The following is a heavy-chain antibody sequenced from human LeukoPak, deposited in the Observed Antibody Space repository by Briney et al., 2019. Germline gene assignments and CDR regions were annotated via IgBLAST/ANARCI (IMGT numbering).Heavy chain of an antibody. D-gene: IGHD2-15*01. V-gene: IGHV3-48*03. CDR1: GFTFSSYE. Sequence: GGSLRLSCAASGFTFSSYEMNWVRQAPGKGLEWVSYISSSGSTIYYADSVKGRFTISRDNAKNSLYLQMNSLRAEDTAVYYCARDRVVVVTATHFDYWGQGTLVTVSS. CDR3: ARDRVVVVTATHFDY. CDR2: ISSSGSTI. J-gene: IGHJ4*02.